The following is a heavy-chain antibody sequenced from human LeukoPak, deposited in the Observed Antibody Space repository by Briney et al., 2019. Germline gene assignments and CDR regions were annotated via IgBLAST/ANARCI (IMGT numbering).Heavy chain of an antibody. CDR3: AKDDGTYYYGSGSNLFDY. CDR1: GFTFSDYY. CDR2: ISSSGSTI. V-gene: IGHV3-11*01. D-gene: IGHD3-10*01. Sequence: GGSLRLSRAASGFTFSDYYMSWIRQAPGKGLEWVSYISSSGSTIYYADSVKGRFTISRDNSKNTLYLQMNSLRAEDTAVYYCAKDDGTYYYGSGSNLFDYWGQGTLVTVSS. J-gene: IGHJ4*02.